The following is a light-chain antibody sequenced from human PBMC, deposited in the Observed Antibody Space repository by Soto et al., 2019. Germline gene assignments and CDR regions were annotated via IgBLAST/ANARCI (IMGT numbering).Light chain of an antibody. V-gene: IGKV3-11*01. Sequence: EIVLTQSPATVSVSPGERATLSCRASQSLSSYLAWYQQKPGQAPRLLIYDASNRADGIPARFTGSGSGTDFTLTISILEPEDFALYYCQQHINWPLTFGGGTKVDIK. CDR2: DAS. J-gene: IGKJ4*01. CDR3: QQHINWPLT. CDR1: QSLSSY.